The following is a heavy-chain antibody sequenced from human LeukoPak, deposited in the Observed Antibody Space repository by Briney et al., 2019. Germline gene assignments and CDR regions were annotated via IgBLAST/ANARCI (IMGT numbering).Heavy chain of an antibody. V-gene: IGHV3-7*03. J-gene: IGHJ4*02. Sequence: PGGSLRLSCAASGLTFSSYWMTWVRQAPGKGLEWVANIKQDGSEKHYVDSVKGRFTISRDNAKNLLYLQMNSLRAEDTAVYYCARGWSKFDYWGQGTLVTVSS. CDR2: IKQDGSEK. D-gene: IGHD2-8*02. CDR3: ARGWSKFDY. CDR1: GLTFSSYW.